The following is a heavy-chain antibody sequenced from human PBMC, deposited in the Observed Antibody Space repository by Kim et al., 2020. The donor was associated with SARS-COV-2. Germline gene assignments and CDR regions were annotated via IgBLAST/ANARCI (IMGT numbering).Heavy chain of an antibody. D-gene: IGHD2-2*01. J-gene: IGHJ4*02. CDR3: ARTQIRRYHLDY. CDR1: GGSFSGYY. V-gene: IGHV4-34*01. Sequence: SETLSLTCAVYGGSFSGYYWSWIRQPPGKGLEWIGEINHSGSTNYNPSLKSRVTISVDTSKNQFSLKLSSVTAADTAVYYCARTQIRRYHLDYWGQGTLVTVSS. CDR2: INHSGST.